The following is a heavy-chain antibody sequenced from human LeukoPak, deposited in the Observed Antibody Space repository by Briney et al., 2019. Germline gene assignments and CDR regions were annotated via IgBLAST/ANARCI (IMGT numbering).Heavy chain of an antibody. V-gene: IGHV1-24*01. CDR1: GYTLTELS. Sequence: ASVKVSCKVSGYTLTELSMHWVRQAPGKGLEWMGGFDPEDGETIYAQKFQGRVTMTEDTSTDTAYMELSSLRSEDTAVYYCATVRYNWKPETQFDAFDIWGQGTMVTVSS. D-gene: IGHD1-20*01. J-gene: IGHJ3*02. CDR2: FDPEDGET. CDR3: ATVRYNWKPETQFDAFDI.